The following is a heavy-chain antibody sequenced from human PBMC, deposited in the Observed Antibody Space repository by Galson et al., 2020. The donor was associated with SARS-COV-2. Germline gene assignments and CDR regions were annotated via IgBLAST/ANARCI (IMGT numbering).Heavy chain of an antibody. CDR2: IDPSDSYT. J-gene: IGHJ2*01. D-gene: IGHD3-10*01. Sequence: KIGESLKISCKGSGYSFTSYWISWVRQMPGKGLEWMGKIDPSDSYTNYSPSFQGHVTISADKSITTAYLQWSSLKASDTAIYYCARLGSPNWYFVLWGRGTLVTVSS. CDR3: ARLGSPNWYFVL. CDR1: GYSFTSYW. V-gene: IGHV5-10-1*01.